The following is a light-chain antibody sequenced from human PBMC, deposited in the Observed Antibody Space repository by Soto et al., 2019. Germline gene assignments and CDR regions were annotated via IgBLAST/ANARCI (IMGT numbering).Light chain of an antibody. CDR2: GAS. Sequence: EIVLTQSPGTLSLSPGARATLSFRASQSVFSSYLAWYQKKPGQAPRLLIYGASSRATGIPDRFSGSGSGTDFTLTISSLEPEDFALYYCQQYGSSPWTFGHGTKVEIK. CDR3: QQYGSSPWT. V-gene: IGKV3-20*01. J-gene: IGKJ1*01. CDR1: QSVFSSY.